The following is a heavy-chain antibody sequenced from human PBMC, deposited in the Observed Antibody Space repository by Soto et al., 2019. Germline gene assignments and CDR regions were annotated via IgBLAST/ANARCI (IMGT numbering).Heavy chain of an antibody. CDR3: ARKQWLALAGYYYYYMDV. J-gene: IGHJ6*03. CDR1: GYTFTSYG. D-gene: IGHD6-19*01. CDR2: ISAYNGNT. Sequence: ASVKVSCKASGYTFTSYGISWVRQAPGQGLEWMGWISAYNGNTNYAQKRQGRVTTTTDTSTSTAYMELRSLRSDDTAVYYCARKQWLALAGYYYYYMDVWGKGTTVTVSS. V-gene: IGHV1-18*01.